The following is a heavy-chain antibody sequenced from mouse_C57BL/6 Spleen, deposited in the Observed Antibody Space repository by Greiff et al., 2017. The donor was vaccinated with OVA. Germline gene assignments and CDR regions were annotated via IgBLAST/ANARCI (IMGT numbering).Heavy chain of an antibody. CDR1: GFTFSSYT. CDR2: ISGGGGNT. Sequence: EVQGVESGGGLVKPGGSLKLSCAASGFTFSSYTMSWVRQTPEKRLEWVATISGGGGNTYYPDSVKGRFTISRDNAKNTLYLQMSSLRSEDTALYYCARAPLYAMDYWGQGTSVTVSS. D-gene: IGHD6-1*01. J-gene: IGHJ4*01. CDR3: ARAPLYAMDY. V-gene: IGHV5-9*01.